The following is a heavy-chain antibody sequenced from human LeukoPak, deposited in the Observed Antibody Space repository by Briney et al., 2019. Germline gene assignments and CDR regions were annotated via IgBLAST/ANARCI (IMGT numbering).Heavy chain of an antibody. J-gene: IGHJ3*02. Sequence: ASVKVSCKASGYTFTGHYMHWVRQAPGQGLEWMGWINPNSGGTNYAQKFQGRVTMTRDTSISTAYMELSRLRSDDTAVYYCARDKGYDILTGYYHTGAFDIWGQGTMVTVSS. V-gene: IGHV1-2*02. CDR2: INPNSGGT. CDR3: ARDKGYDILTGYYHTGAFDI. CDR1: GYTFTGHY. D-gene: IGHD3-9*01.